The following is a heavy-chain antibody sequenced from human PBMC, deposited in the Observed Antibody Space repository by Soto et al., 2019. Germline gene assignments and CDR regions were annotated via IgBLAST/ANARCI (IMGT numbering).Heavy chain of an antibody. CDR1: GGSFSRYA. CDR2: IIPMFGAP. V-gene: IGHV1-69*01. J-gene: IGHJ6*02. D-gene: IGHD5-12*01. CDR3: ARRDGYNSDHYYGMDV. Sequence: QVQLVQSGAEVKKPGSSVKLSCKASGGSFSRYAVSWVRQAPGQGLEWMGGIIPMFGAPNYAQKFQGRVKITADESTRTVYMKLSSLRSEDTAVYYCARRDGYNSDHYYGMDVWGQGTTVTVSS.